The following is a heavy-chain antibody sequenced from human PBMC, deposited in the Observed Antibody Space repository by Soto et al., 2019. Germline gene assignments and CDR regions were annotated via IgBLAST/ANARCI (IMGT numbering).Heavy chain of an antibody. CDR3: TTGKDAAGLY. D-gene: IGHD6-13*01. CDR1: GFTFSNVW. CDR2: IKSRSDGGTT. V-gene: IGHV3-15*07. J-gene: IGHJ4*02. Sequence: PGGSLRLSCAASGFTFSNVWMNWVRQAPGKGLEWVGRIKSRSDGGTTDYAAPVKGRFTISRDDSKNTLYLQMNSLTTDDTAVYYCTTGKDAAGLYWGQGNLVTVSS.